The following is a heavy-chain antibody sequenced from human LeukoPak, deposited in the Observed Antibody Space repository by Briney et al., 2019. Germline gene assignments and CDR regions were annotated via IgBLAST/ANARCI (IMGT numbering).Heavy chain of an antibody. V-gene: IGHV3-30*02. D-gene: IGHD1-20*01. CDR2: IRYDGSNK. J-gene: IGHJ5*02. CDR3: AKEAITGIRYNWFDP. Sequence: TGGSLRLSCAASGFTFSSYGMHWVRQAPGKGLEWVAFIRYDGSNKYYADSVKGRFTISRDNSKNTLYLQMNSLRAEDTAVYYCAKEAITGIRYNWFDPWGQGTLVTVSS. CDR1: GFTFSSYG.